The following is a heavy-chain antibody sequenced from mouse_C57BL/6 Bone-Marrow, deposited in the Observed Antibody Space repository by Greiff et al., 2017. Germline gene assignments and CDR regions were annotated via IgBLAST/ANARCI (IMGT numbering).Heavy chain of an antibody. Sequence: EVQLFYSFCSSLAAYGELKLSCAASGFTFNTYAMPWVRQAPGKGLEWVARLSSKSSNYATYYADSVKDRFTIYRDESQNMLYLQMNNLKTEDTAMYYCVRRRYYDDRDYWGQGTSVTVSS. V-gene: IGHV10-3*01. CDR3: VRRRYYDDRDY. CDR2: LSSKSSNYAT. D-gene: IGHD2-14*01. CDR1: GFTFNTYA. J-gene: IGHJ4*01.